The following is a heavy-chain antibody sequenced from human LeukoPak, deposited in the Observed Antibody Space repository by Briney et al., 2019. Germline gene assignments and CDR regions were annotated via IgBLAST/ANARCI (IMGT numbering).Heavy chain of an antibody. CDR2: INHSGST. V-gene: IGHV4-34*01. CDR1: GGSFSGYY. Sequence: PSETLSLTCAVYGGSFSGYYWSWIRQPPGKGLEWIGEINHSGSTNYQPSLKSRVTVSVDTSKNQFSLKLSSVTAADTAVYYCAAADPGRYFDYWGQGTLVTVSS. J-gene: IGHJ4*02. CDR3: AAADPGRYFDY. D-gene: IGHD6-13*01.